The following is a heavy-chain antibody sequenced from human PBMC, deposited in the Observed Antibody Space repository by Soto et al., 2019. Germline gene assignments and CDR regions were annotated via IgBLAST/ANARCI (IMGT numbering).Heavy chain of an antibody. CDR3: ARGPEEKPAAMATDYYGMDV. V-gene: IGHV4-30-2*01. CDR2: IYHSGST. Sequence: PSETLSLTCAVSGGSISSGGYSWSWIRQPPGKGLEWIGYIYHSGSTYYNPSLKSRVTISVDRSKNQFSLKLSSVTAADTAVYYCARGPEEKPAAMATDYYGMDVWGQGTTVTVSS. D-gene: IGHD2-2*01. CDR1: GGSISSGGYS. J-gene: IGHJ6*02.